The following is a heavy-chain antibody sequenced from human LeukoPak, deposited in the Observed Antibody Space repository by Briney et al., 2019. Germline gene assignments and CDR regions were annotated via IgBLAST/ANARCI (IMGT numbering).Heavy chain of an antibody. CDR2: IIPIFDTG. CDR1: GGTFSSYA. CDR3: ARTYYYDSSGYYFDY. V-gene: IGHV1-69*01. Sequence: ASVKVSCKASGGTFSSYAISWVRQAPGQGLERMGGIIPIFDTGNYAQNFQGRLTITADESTSTAYMELSSLRSEDTAVYYCARTYYYDSSGYYFDYWGQGTLVTVSS. D-gene: IGHD3-22*01. J-gene: IGHJ4*02.